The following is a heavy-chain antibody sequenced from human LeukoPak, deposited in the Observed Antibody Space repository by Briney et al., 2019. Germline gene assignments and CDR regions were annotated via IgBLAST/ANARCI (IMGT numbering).Heavy chain of an antibody. CDR1: GFTFSSYG. D-gene: IGHD6-13*01. CDR2: ISYDGSNK. Sequence: HPGGSLRLSCAASGFTFSSYGMHWVRQAPGKGLEWVAVISYDGSNKYYADSVKGRFTISRDNSKNTLYLQMNSLRAEDTAVYYCAKSDSSSWYGYYYYGMDVWGQGTTVTVSS. V-gene: IGHV3-30*18. CDR3: AKSDSSSWYGYYYYGMDV. J-gene: IGHJ6*02.